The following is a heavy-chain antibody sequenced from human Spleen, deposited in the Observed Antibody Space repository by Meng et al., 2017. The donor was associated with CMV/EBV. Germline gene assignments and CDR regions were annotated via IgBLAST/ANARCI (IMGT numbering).Heavy chain of an antibody. CDR2: VNANSGAK. D-gene: IGHD2-2*02. CDR1: GYTFTGYY. J-gene: IGHJ4*02. CDR3: ARGYCSGASCYIDD. V-gene: IGHV1-2*02. Sequence: SGYTFTGYYMNWVRQAPGQGLEWMGWVNANSGAKDYAQKFQGRVTMTRDTSISTAYMELSRLRSDDKAVYYCARGYCSGASCYIDDWGQGTLVTVSS.